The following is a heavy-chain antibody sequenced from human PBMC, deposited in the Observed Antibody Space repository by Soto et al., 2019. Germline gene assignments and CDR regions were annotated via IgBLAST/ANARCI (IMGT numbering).Heavy chain of an antibody. CDR2: TYYRSKWSN. Sequence: QVQLQQSGPGLLQPSQTLSLTCAISGDSVSSNGVAWNWIRQSPSRGLEWLGRTYYRSKWSNDYALSVRSRITINPDTYKNHFSLQLNSVTPEDTAVYSCARGKDSSFDIWGQATTVTVSS. CDR1: GDSVSSNGVA. V-gene: IGHV6-1*01. J-gene: IGHJ3*02. D-gene: IGHD6-13*01. CDR3: ARGKDSSFDI.